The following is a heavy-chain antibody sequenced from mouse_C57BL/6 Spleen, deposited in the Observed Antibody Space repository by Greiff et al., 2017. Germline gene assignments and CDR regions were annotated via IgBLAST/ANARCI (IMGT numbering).Heavy chain of an antibody. CDR3: ARRYFDY. CDR2: INPYNGDT. V-gene: IGHV1-20*01. J-gene: IGHJ2*01. Sequence: EVQLVESGPELVKPGDSVKISCKASGYSFTGYFMNWVMQSHGKSLEWIGRINPYNGDTFYNQKFKGKATFTVDKSSSTAHMELRSLTSEDSAVYYCARRYFDYWGQGTTLTVSS. CDR1: GYSFTGYF.